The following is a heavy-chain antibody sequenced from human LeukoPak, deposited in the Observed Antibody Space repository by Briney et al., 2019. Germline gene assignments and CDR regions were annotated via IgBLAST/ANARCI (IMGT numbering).Heavy chain of an antibody. CDR1: GFTFSSYS. Sequence: QPGGSLRLSCAASGFTFSSYSMNWVRQAPGKGLEWVSYISSSSSTIYYADSVKGRFTISRDNAKNSLYLQMNSLRAEDTAVYYCARQRITIFGVVIGDAFDIWGQGTMVTVSS. CDR3: ARQRITIFGVVIGDAFDI. V-gene: IGHV3-48*01. D-gene: IGHD3-3*01. CDR2: ISSSSSTI. J-gene: IGHJ3*02.